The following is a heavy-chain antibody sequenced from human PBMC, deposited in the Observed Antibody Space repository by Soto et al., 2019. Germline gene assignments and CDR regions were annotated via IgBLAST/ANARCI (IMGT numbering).Heavy chain of an antibody. CDR1: GFTFDDYA. CDR2: ISWNSGSI. CDR3: AKDPRHLLSYDFDP. V-gene: IGHV3-9*01. Sequence: GGSLRLSCAASGFTFDDYAMHWVRQAPGKGLEWVSGISWNSGSIGYADSVKGRFTISSDNAKNSLYLQMNSLRAEDTALYYCAKDPRHLLSYDFDPWGQGTLVTVSS. D-gene: IGHD1-26*01. J-gene: IGHJ5*02.